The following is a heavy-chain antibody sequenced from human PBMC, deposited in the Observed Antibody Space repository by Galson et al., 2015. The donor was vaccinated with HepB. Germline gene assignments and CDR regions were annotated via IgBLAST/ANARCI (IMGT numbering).Heavy chain of an antibody. Sequence: SLRLSCAASGFTFSSYSMNWVRQAPGKGLEWVSSISSSSSYIYYADSVKGRFTISRDNAKNSLYLQMNSLRAEDTAVYYCARGHGDWVVISYWGQGTLVTVSS. CDR3: ARGHGDWVVISY. CDR2: ISSSSSYI. CDR1: GFTFSSYS. J-gene: IGHJ4*02. V-gene: IGHV3-21*01. D-gene: IGHD2-21*01.